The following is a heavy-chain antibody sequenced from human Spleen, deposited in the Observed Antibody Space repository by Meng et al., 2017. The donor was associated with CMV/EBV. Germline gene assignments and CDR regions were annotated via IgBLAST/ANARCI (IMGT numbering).Heavy chain of an antibody. Sequence: SETLSLTCTVSGGSISSYYWSWIRQPAGKGLEWIGRIYTSGSTNYNPSLKSRVTMSVDTSKNQFSLKLSSVTAADTAVYYCARRFGYCSSTSCYRPFVGYFDYWGQGTLVTVSS. CDR1: GGSISSYY. V-gene: IGHV4-4*07. D-gene: IGHD2-2*03. CDR2: IYTSGST. CDR3: ARRFGYCSSTSCYRPFVGYFDY. J-gene: IGHJ4*02.